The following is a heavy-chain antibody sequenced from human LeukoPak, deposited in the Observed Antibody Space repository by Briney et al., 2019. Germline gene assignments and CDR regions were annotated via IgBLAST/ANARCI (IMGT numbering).Heavy chain of an antibody. J-gene: IGHJ4*02. CDR2: INHSGST. V-gene: IGHV4-34*01. Sequence: SETLSLTCAVYGGSFSGYYWSWIRQPPGKGLEWIGEINHSGSTNYNPSLKSRVTISVDTSKNQFSLKLSSVTAADTAVYYCARGGSYSRVTGWGFDYWGQGTLVTVSS. D-gene: IGHD1-26*01. CDR3: ARGGSYSRVTGWGFDY. CDR1: GGSFSGYY.